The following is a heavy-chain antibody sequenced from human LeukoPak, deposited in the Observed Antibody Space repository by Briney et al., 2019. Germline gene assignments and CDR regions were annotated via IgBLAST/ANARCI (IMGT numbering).Heavy chain of an antibody. CDR3: ARPAPRYYYGSGSYYFDY. Sequence: PSETLSLTCTVSGGSISSSSYYWGWIRQPPGKGLEWIGRIYYSGSTYYNPSLKSRVTISADTSKNQFSLKLSSVTAADTAVYYCARPAPRYYYGSGSYYFDYWGQGTLVTVSS. J-gene: IGHJ4*02. CDR2: IYYSGST. V-gene: IGHV4-39*01. D-gene: IGHD3-10*01. CDR1: GGSISSSSYY.